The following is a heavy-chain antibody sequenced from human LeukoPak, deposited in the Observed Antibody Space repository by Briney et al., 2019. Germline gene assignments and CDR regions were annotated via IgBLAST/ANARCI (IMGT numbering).Heavy chain of an antibody. V-gene: IGHV3-23*01. CDR2: ISGSGSST. CDR3: AKGIGRDLSFVLY. CDR1: GFTFSTYT. Sequence: GGSLRLSCAASGFTFSTYTMNWVRLAPGQGLEWVPSISGSGSSTFYADSVKGRSTISRDNSKNTVCLQMNSLRVEDTAVYYCAKGIGRDLSFVLYWGRGALVTVSS. D-gene: IGHD1-26*01. J-gene: IGHJ4*02.